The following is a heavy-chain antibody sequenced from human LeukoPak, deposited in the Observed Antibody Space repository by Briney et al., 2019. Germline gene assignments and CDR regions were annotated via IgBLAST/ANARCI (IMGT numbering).Heavy chain of an antibody. CDR2: IDPSGGGT. CDR3: AASSPYHWKAHDF. Sequence: GASVKVSCKASGYTFTSYYLHWVRQAPGQGLEWMGIIDPSGGGTTYAQNFQGRVTMTSDSATSTAYMELSSLRSEDTAVYYCAASSPYHWKAHDFWGQGSLVIVSS. V-gene: IGHV1-46*01. D-gene: IGHD1-1*01. J-gene: IGHJ4*02. CDR1: GYTFTSYY.